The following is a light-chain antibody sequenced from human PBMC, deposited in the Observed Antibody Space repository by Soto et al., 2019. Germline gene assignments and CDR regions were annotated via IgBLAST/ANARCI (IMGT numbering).Light chain of an antibody. CDR2: GVS. CDR3: QRYGSSPWT. V-gene: IGKV3-20*01. J-gene: IGKJ1*01. Sequence: EIVLTQSPGTLSLSPGERVTLSCRASQTVSSSYLAWYQQKPGQAPRLLIYGVSSRATGIPDRFTGSGSGTDFNLTISRLEPEDFGVYYCQRYGSSPWTFGRGTKVEI. CDR1: QTVSSSY.